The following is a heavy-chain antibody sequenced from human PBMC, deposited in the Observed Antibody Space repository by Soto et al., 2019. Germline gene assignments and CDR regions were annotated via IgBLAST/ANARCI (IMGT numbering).Heavy chain of an antibody. Sequence: QITLKESGPTLVKPTQTLTLTCTFSGFSLSTTGVGVGWIRQPPGKALDWLALIYCDDDKRYSPSLKSRLTITKYPCKNQVVLTMTTMDPIDTDTYYCVYATPVTTGGDYWCQRTLVTVSS. CDR2: IYCDDDK. D-gene: IGHD4-17*01. CDR1: GFSLSTTGVG. V-gene: IGHV2-5*02. J-gene: IGHJ4*02. CDR3: VYATPVTTGGDY.